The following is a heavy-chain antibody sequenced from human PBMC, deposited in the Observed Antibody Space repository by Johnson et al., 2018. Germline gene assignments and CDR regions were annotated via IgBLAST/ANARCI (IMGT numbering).Heavy chain of an antibody. CDR2: ITSSGDTT. D-gene: IGHD2-15*01. Sequence: VQLVQSGGGLVQPGGSLRLSCAASGFSFSSYVMTWVRQAPGKGLEWVSVITSSGDTTYYADAVKGRFTIPRDNSKSKVYLQMNSLRAEDTAVYYCVRAAEPKVVVTSYYYGMDVWGQGTTVTVSS. J-gene: IGHJ6*02. CDR3: VRAAEPKVVVTSYYYGMDV. V-gene: IGHV3-23*04. CDR1: GFSFSSYV.